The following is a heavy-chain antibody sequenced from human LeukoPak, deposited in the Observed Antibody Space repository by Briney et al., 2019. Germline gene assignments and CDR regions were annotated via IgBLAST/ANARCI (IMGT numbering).Heavy chain of an antibody. V-gene: IGHV3-21*01. J-gene: IGHJ3*02. Sequence: GGSLRLSCAASGFTFSSYSMNWVRQAPGKGLEWVSSISSSSSYIYYADSVKGRFTISRDNAKNSLYLQMNSLRAEDTAVYYCASAQRWLRTHAFDIWGQGTMVTVSS. CDR3: ASAQRWLRTHAFDI. CDR1: GFTFSSYS. D-gene: IGHD5-24*01. CDR2: ISSSSSYI.